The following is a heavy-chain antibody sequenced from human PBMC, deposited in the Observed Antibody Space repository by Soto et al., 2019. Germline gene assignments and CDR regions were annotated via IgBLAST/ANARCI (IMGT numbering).Heavy chain of an antibody. V-gene: IGHV3-7*03. J-gene: IGHJ4*02. CDR2: INQDGSQK. Sequence: GGSLRLSCAASGFTFSSYAMNWVRQGPGKGLEWVANINQDGSQKYYVDSVKGRFTISRDNAKNLVFLEMNSLRDEDTAVYYCARTGTTHYWGQGTLVTVSS. CDR1: GFTFSSYA. CDR3: ARTGTTHY. D-gene: IGHD1-1*01.